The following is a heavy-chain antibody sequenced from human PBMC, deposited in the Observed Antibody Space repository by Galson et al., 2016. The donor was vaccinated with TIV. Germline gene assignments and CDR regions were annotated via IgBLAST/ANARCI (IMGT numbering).Heavy chain of an antibody. J-gene: IGHJ2*01. CDR1: GGIFRNYP. CDR2: IIPIFNIA. Sequence: SVKVSCKASGGIFRNYPISWVRQAPGQGLEWMGGIIPIFNIAYYAQKFQGIVTITADESARTVSMELSSRRSDDTAVYYCARAGGGYHDTYWYFDLWGRCTLVTVSS. CDR3: ARAGGGYHDTYWYFDL. V-gene: IGHV1-69*13. D-gene: IGHD3-22*01.